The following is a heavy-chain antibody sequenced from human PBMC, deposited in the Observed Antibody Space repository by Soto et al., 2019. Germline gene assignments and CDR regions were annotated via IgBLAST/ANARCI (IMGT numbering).Heavy chain of an antibody. D-gene: IGHD1-26*01. J-gene: IGHJ4*02. CDR3: AKDSGSYWGIDY. CDR1: GFTFSSYG. CDR2: ISYDGSNK. Sequence: QVQLVESGGGVVQPGRSLRLSCAASGFTFSSYGMHWVRQAPGKGLEWVAVISYDGSNKYYADSVKGRFTISRDNSKKTLYLQMNSLRGEDTAVYYCAKDSGSYWGIDYWGQGTLVTVSS. V-gene: IGHV3-30*18.